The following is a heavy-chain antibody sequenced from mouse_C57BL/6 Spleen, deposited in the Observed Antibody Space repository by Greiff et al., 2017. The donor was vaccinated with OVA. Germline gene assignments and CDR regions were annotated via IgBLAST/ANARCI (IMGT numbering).Heavy chain of an antibody. CDR1: GYTFTSYW. D-gene: IGHD1-1*01. CDR3: ARRGAPDYYGSSYEYWYFDV. V-gene: IGHV1-69*01. Sequence: QVQLKQPGAELVMPGASVKLSCKASGYTFTSYWMHWVKQRPGQGLEWIGEIDPSDSYTNYNQKFKGKSTLTVDKSSSTAYMQLSSLTSEDSAVYYCARRGAPDYYGSSYEYWYFDVWGTGTTVTVSS. CDR2: IDPSDSYT. J-gene: IGHJ1*03.